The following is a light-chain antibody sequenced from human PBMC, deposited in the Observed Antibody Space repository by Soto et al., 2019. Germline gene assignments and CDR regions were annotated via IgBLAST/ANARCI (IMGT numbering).Light chain of an antibody. CDR3: QVWDTSSDHRVV. V-gene: IGLV3-21*04. J-gene: IGLJ2*01. CDR2: YDT. Sequence: SYELTQPPSVSVVPGKTARITCGGDNIGSRRVHWYQQRPGQAPFLVIYYDTDRPSGIPERFSGSKSGNTATLTISRVEAGDEADYYCQVWDTSSDHRVVFGGGTKLTVL. CDR1: NIGSRR.